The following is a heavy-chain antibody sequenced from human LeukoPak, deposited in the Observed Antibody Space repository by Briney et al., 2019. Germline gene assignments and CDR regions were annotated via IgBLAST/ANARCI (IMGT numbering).Heavy chain of an antibody. J-gene: IGHJ4*02. Sequence: GGSLRLSCAASGFTLHDHTMHWVRQGPGKRLEWVALITWDGDVTHYADSVKGRFTISRDNSKNSLFLQMNSVTTEDTALYYCTKDAAYSSSWFGYFDYWGQGTLVTVSS. CDR3: TKDAAYSSSWFGYFDY. CDR1: GFTLHDHT. D-gene: IGHD6-13*01. V-gene: IGHV3-43*01. CDR2: ITWDGDVT.